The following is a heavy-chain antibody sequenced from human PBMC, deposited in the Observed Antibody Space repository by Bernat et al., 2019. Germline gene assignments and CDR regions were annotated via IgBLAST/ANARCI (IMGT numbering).Heavy chain of an antibody. CDR2: MHYSGTT. D-gene: IGHD2-15*01. J-gene: IGHJ6*03. CDR3: ASVPLVCSDGTCYYYVDV. CDR1: RASLSDYY. V-gene: IGHV4-59*13. Sequence: QVHLQESGPGLVRPSETLSLTCTVSRASLSDYYWSWIRQPPGKGLEWIASMHYSGTTDYNPSLKSRVTISEDTSKNQFSLKLSPVTPADTAVYFCASVPLVCSDGTCYYYVDVWGKGTTVTVSS.